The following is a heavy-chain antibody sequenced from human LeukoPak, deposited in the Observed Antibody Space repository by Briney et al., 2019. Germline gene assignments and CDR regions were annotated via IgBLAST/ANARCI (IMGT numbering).Heavy chain of an antibody. CDR3: ASLPQKLYYFDY. D-gene: IGHD2-15*01. CDR2: IYTSGST. V-gene: IGHV4-4*07. CDR1: GGSISSYY. J-gene: IGHJ4*02. Sequence: SETLSLTCTVSGGSISSYYWSWIRQPAGKGLEWIGRIYTSGSTNYNPSLKSRVTMSVDTSKNYFSLKLSSVTAADTAVYYCASLPQKLYYFDYWGQGTLVTVSS.